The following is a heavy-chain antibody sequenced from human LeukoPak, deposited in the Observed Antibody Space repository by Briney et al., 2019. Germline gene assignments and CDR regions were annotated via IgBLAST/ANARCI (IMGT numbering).Heavy chain of an antibody. CDR3: ARQIRYTYDPNWFHP. Sequence: PSETLSLTCSVSGDSITLTSYYWAWIRQPPGKGLEWIGSIYFSGTTNYNPSLQSRVTMSVGTSRNQFSLILSSLTATDTAVYYCARQIRYTYDPNWFHPWSQGALVTVSS. D-gene: IGHD2-2*02. CDR2: IYFSGTT. J-gene: IGHJ5*02. CDR1: GDSITLTSYY. V-gene: IGHV4-39*01.